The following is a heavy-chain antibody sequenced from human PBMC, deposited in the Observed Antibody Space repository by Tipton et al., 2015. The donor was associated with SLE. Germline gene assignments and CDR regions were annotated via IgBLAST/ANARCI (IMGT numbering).Heavy chain of an antibody. J-gene: IGHJ4*02. CDR2: VYYSGST. Sequence: TLSLTCTVSGVSITSGGYYWTWIRQHPGKALEWIGYVYYSGSTNYNPSLKSRVIMSVDTSKNQFSLNLSSVTAADTAVYYCARQWGSLDYRGQGPLVTVSS. V-gene: IGHV4-31*03. CDR1: GVSITSGGYY. CDR3: ARQWGSLDY. D-gene: IGHD1-26*01.